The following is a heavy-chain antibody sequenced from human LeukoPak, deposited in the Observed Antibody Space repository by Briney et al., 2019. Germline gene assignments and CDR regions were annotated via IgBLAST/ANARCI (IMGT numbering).Heavy chain of an antibody. J-gene: IGHJ4*02. CDR1: GFTFTNYA. CDR3: AKGSKQWLTLFDY. D-gene: IGHD6-19*01. V-gene: IGHV3-9*03. Sequence: GGSLRLSCAASGFTFTNYAMTWVRQAPGKGLEWVSAISWNSGSIGYADSVKGRFTISRDNAKNSLYLQMNSLRAEDMALYYCAKGSKQWLTLFDYWGQGTLVTVSS. CDR2: ISWNSGSI.